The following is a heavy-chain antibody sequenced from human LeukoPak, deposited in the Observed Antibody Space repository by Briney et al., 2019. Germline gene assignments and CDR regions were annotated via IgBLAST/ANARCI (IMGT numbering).Heavy chain of an antibody. CDR2: INHDGRVT. Sequence: PGGSLRLSCAASGFTISSSWMTWVRQAPGRGLEWVANINHDGRVTFYVDSVKGRFTISRDNSKNLMFLQMNSLRAEDTAVYYCGTSLDAAIEMGGQGVLVTVSS. V-gene: IGHV3-7*01. CDR1: GFTISSSW. J-gene: IGHJ4*02. D-gene: IGHD5-18*01. CDR3: GTSLDAAIEM.